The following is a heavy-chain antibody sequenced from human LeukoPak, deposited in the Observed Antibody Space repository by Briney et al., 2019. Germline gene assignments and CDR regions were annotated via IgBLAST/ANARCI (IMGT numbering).Heavy chain of an antibody. CDR1: GHYW. CDR2: INSDGSWT. CDR3: VSFYVTY. Sequence: GGSLRLSCAASGHYWMHWVRQVPGKGLVWVSHINSDGSWTSYADSVKGRFTISKDNAKNTVYLQMNSLRAEDTAVYYCVSFYVTYWGRGTLVTVSS. J-gene: IGHJ4*02. D-gene: IGHD2/OR15-2a*01. V-gene: IGHV3-74*01.